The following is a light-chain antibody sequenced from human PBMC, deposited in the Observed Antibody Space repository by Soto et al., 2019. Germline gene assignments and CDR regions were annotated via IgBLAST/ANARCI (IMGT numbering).Light chain of an antibody. CDR2: ANS. CDR3: QSYDSSLSVV. CDR1: SSNIGAGYA. V-gene: IGLV1-40*01. J-gene: IGLJ2*01. Sequence: QSVLTQPPSVSGAPGQRVTISCTGSSSNIGAGYAVHWYQQLPGTAPKLLIYANSNRPSGVPDRFSGSKSASSASLAITGLQAEDEADYFCQSYDSSLSVVFGGGTQLTVL.